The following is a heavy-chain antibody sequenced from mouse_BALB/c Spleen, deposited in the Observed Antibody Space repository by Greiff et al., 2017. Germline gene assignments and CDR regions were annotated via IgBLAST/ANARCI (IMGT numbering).Heavy chain of an antibody. CDR2: ISSGGST. CDR3: ARSDTTASYWYFDV. CDR1: GFTFSSYA. V-gene: IGHV5-6-5*01. J-gene: IGHJ1*01. D-gene: IGHD1-2*01. Sequence: EVMLVESGGGLVKPGGSLKLSCAASGFTFSSYAMSWVRQTPEKRLEWVASISSGGSTYYPDSVTGRFTISRDNARNILYLQMSSLRSEDTAMYYCARSDTTASYWYFDVWGAGTTVTVSS.